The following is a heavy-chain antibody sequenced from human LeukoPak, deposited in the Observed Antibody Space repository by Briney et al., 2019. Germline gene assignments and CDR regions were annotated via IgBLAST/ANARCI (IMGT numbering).Heavy chain of an antibody. CDR1: GFTFSSYT. V-gene: IGHV3-21*01. D-gene: IGHD3-9*01. CDR3: ARALLDYDILTGYPDY. Sequence: GGSLRLSCAASGFTFSSYTMNWVRQAPGKGLEWVSSITSSSSYFYYADSLKGRFTISRDNSNNTLYLQMNSLRAEDTAVYYCARALLDYDILTGYPDYWGQGTLVTVSS. J-gene: IGHJ4*02. CDR2: ITSSSSYF.